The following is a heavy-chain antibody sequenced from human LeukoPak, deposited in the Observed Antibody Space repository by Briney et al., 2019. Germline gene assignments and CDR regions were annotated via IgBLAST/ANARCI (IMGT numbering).Heavy chain of an antibody. V-gene: IGHV4-31*03. D-gene: IGHD1-1*01. CDR2: IYYSGST. Sequence: SQTLSLTCTVSGGSISSGGYYWSWIRQHPGKGLEWIGYIYYSGSTYYNPSLKSRVTISVDTSKNQISLKLSSVTAADTAVYYCARVDDGEPSYFDYWGQGTLVTVSS. J-gene: IGHJ4*02. CDR1: GGSISSGGYY. CDR3: ARVDDGEPSYFDY.